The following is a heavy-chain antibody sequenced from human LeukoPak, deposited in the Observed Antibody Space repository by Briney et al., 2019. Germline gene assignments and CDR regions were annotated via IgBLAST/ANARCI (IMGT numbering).Heavy chain of an antibody. CDR2: IYYSGTT. V-gene: IGHV4-59*08. CDR1: GGSVTSYY. CDR3: ARHVRIFGMVSYFDY. Sequence: SETLSLTCSVSGGSVTSYYWSWIRQPPGKGLEWIANIYYSGTTDYNPSLKSRGTISVDTSKKNPLFLQVNSVTAADTAVYYCARHVRIFGMVSYFDYWGQGTLVTVSP. J-gene: IGHJ4*02. D-gene: IGHD3-3*01.